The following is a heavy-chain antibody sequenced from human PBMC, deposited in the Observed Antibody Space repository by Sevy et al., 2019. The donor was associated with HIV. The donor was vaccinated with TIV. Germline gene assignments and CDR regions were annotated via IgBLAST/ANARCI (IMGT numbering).Heavy chain of an antibody. V-gene: IGHV3-33*01. J-gene: IGHJ4*02. CDR2: IWYDGSKT. CDR3: ARDGVPAAKLFDY. CDR1: GFTFSAYG. Sequence: GGSLRLSYAASGFTFSAYGMHWVRQTPGKGLEWVAVIWYDGSKTYYAESVKGRFTISRDNSKNTVYMQMNSLRVEDTAVYYCARDGVPAAKLFDYWGQGTLVTVSS. D-gene: IGHD2-2*01.